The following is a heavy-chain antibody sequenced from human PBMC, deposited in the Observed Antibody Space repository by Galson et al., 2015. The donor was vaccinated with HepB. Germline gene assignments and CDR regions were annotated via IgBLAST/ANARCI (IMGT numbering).Heavy chain of an antibody. Sequence: SLRLSCAASGFTFSSYGVHWVRQAPGKGLEWVAVIWYDGSNKYYADSVKGRFTISRDNSKNTLYLQMNSLRAEDTAVYYCAREDAAAAGLFDYWGQGTLVTVSS. CDR1: GFTFSSYG. J-gene: IGHJ4*02. D-gene: IGHD6-13*01. CDR2: IWYDGSNK. V-gene: IGHV3-33*01. CDR3: AREDAAAAGLFDY.